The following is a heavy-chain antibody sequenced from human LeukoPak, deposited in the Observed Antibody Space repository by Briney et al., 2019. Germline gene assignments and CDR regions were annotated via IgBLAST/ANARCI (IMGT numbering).Heavy chain of an antibody. J-gene: IGHJ6*03. Sequence: SETLSLTCTVSGGSISSGDYYWNWIRQPPGKGLEWIGYIYYSGNAYYNPSLRSRVSISVDTSKNQFSLKLSSVTAADTAVYFCARDRHEVAAIYVDVWGRGTTVTVSS. CDR3: ARDRHEVAAIYVDV. D-gene: IGHD6-6*01. V-gene: IGHV4-30-4*01. CDR2: IYYSGNA. CDR1: GGSISSGDYY.